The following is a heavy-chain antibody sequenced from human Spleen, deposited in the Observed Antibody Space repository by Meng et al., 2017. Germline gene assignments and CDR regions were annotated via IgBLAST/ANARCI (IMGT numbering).Heavy chain of an antibody. CDR1: GFTFSDYY. D-gene: IGHD3-9*01. J-gene: IGHJ6*02. CDR2: ISSSGSTI. V-gene: IGHV3-11*04. CDR3: ASKAGYYSPYYYYGMDV. Sequence: GESLKISCAASGFTFSDYYMSWIRQAPGKGLEWVSYISSSGSTIYYADSVKGRFTISRDNAKNSLYLQMNSLRAEDTAVYYCASKAGYYSPYYYYGMDVWGQGTLVTVSS.